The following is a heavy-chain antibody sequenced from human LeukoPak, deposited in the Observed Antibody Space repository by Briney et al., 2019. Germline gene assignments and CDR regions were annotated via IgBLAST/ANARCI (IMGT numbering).Heavy chain of an antibody. D-gene: IGHD6-19*01. V-gene: IGHV4-4*07. CDR2: IYTGGST. CDR3: ARGGIAVAGTRRWYAFDI. CDR1: GGSISSYY. Sequence: SETLSLTCTVYGGSISSYYWSWIRQPAGKGREWIGRIYTGGSTNYNPSLKSRVTISVETSKNQFYLKLSSVTAADTAVYYCARGGIAVAGTRRWYAFDIWGQGTMVTVSS. J-gene: IGHJ3*02.